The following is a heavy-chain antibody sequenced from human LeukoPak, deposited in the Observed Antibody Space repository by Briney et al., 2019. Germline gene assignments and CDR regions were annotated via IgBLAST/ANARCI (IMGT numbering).Heavy chain of an antibody. CDR2: ISSSGSTI. Sequence: GGSLRLSCAASGFTFSDYYMSWIRQAPGKGLEWGSYISSSGSTIYYADSVKGGFTISRDNAKNSLYLQMNSLRAEDTAVYYCARDLSYDSSGYYHWYFDLWGRGTLVTVSS. CDR3: ARDLSYDSSGYYHWYFDL. CDR1: GFTFSDYY. V-gene: IGHV3-11*01. D-gene: IGHD3-22*01. J-gene: IGHJ2*01.